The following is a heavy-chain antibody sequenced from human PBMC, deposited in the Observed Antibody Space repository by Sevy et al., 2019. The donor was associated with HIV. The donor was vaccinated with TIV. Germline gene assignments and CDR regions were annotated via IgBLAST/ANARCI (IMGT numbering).Heavy chain of an antibody. V-gene: IGHV3-49*04. Sequence: GGSLRLSCTASGFTFGDYAMSWVRQAPGKGLEWVGFIRSKAYGGTTEYAASVKGRFTISRDDSKSIAYLQMNSLKTEDTAVYYCTKDQRNLDDILTGYYLPYYYYGMDVWGQGTTVTVSS. CDR3: TKDQRNLDDILTGYYLPYYYYGMDV. J-gene: IGHJ6*02. CDR2: IRSKAYGGTT. CDR1: GFTFGDYA. D-gene: IGHD3-9*01.